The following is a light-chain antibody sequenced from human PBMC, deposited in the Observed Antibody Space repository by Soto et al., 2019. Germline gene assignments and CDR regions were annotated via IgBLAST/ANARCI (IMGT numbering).Light chain of an antibody. J-gene: IGKJ2*01. CDR2: EAS. CDR3: QQRSKWPGT. Sequence: ETVLTRSPATLSLSPGERATLSCRASQSVSSYLAWYQHRPGQAPRLLIYEASNRATGIPARFSGSGSGTDFTLTISSLEPEDFAVYYCQQRSKWPGTFGQGTKVDIK. CDR1: QSVSSY. V-gene: IGKV3-11*01.